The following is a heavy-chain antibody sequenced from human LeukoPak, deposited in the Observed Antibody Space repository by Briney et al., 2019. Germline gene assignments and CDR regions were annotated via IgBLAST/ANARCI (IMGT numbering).Heavy chain of an antibody. V-gene: IGHV4-59*01. CDR2: IYYSGST. D-gene: IGHD2-15*01. Sequence: SETLSLTCTVSGGSISSYYWSWIRQPPGKGLEWIGYIYYSGSTNYNPSLKSRVTISVDTSKNQFSLKLSSVTAADTAVYYCARTSVIAEYCRGGSCLLRKYNWFDPWGQGTLVTVSS. CDR1: GGSISSYY. CDR3: ARTSVIAEYCRGGSCLLRKYNWFDP. J-gene: IGHJ5*02.